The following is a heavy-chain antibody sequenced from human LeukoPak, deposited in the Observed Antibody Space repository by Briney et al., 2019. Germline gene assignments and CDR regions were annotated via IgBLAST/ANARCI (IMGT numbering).Heavy chain of an antibody. J-gene: IGHJ4*02. CDR2: IYYSGST. D-gene: IGHD3-10*01. CDR1: GGSISSSSFY. V-gene: IGHV4-39*01. Sequence: SETLPLTCTVSGGSISSSSFYWGWIRQPPGKGLEWIGSIYYSGSTYYNPSLKSRVTISVDTSKNQFSLKLSSVTAADTAVYYCARRLTMVRGIISFAYFDYWGQGTLVTVSS. CDR3: ARRLTMVRGIISFAYFDY.